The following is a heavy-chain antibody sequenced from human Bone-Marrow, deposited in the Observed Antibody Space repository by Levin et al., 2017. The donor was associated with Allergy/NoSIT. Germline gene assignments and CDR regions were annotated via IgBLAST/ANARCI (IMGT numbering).Heavy chain of an antibody. J-gene: IGHJ6*02. CDR2: ISDSCSSI. CDR1: GFTFSNSS. Sequence: GESLKISCAASGFTFSNSSMNWVRQAPGKGLEWVSYISDSCSSIFYADSVKGRFTISRDNAKNSLFLQMNSLRDEDTAVYYCARDCPHLSYSSTWYYYYGMDVWGQGTTVTVSS. CDR3: ARDCPHLSYSSTWYYYYGMDV. V-gene: IGHV3-48*02. D-gene: IGHD6-13*01.